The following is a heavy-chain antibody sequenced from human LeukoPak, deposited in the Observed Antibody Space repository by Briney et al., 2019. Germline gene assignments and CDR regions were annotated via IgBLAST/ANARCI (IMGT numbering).Heavy chain of an antibody. Sequence: GGSLRLSCTASGFTVSSSYMSWVRQAPGKGLEWVSVIYGGGSAYYADSVKGRFTISRDNSKNTLYLQMNGLRAEDTAVYYCARDLSRRYYFDYWGQGTLVTVSS. CDR1: GFTVSSSY. V-gene: IGHV3-66*01. J-gene: IGHJ4*02. CDR3: ARDLSRRYYFDY. CDR2: IYGGGSA.